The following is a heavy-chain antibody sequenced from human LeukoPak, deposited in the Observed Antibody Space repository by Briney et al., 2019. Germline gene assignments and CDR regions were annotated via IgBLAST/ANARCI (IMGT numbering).Heavy chain of an antibody. CDR2: IYHSGST. V-gene: IGHV4-38-2*02. J-gene: IGHJ4*02. D-gene: IGHD4-17*01. CDR1: GYSISSGYY. CDR3: AKISTTVTTTGFDY. Sequence: SETLSLTCTVSGYSISSGYYWGWIRQPPGKGLEWIGSIYHSGSTYYNPSLKSRVTISVDTSKNQFSLKLSSVTAADTAVYYCAKISTTVTTTGFDYWGQGTLVTVSS.